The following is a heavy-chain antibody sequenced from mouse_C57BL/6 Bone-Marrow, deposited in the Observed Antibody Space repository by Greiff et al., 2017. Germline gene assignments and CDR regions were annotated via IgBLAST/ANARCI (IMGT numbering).Heavy chain of an antibody. CDR1: GFTFSSYT. CDR3: AGLYYYGSSYPPWFAY. Sequence: EVMLVESGGGLVKPGGSLKLSCAASGFTFSSYTMSWVRQTPEKRLEWVATISGGGGNTYYPDSVKGRFTISRDNAKNTLYLQMSSLRSEDTALYYCAGLYYYGSSYPPWFAYWGQGTLVTVSA. CDR2: ISGGGGNT. D-gene: IGHD1-1*01. V-gene: IGHV5-9*01. J-gene: IGHJ3*01.